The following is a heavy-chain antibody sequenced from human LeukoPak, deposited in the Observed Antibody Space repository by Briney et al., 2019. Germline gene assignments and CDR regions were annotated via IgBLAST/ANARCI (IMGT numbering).Heavy chain of an antibody. CDR3: VKVASGVGYCSSTSCYDAFDI. J-gene: IGHJ3*02. D-gene: IGHD2-2*01. V-gene: IGHV3-64D*06. CDR2: ISSNGGST. Sequence: GGSLRLSCSASGFTFSSYAMHWVRQAPGKGLEYVSAISSNGGSTYYADSVKGRFTISRDNSKNTLYLQMSSLRAEDTAVYYCVKVASGVGYCSSTSCYDAFDIWGQGTMVTVSS. CDR1: GFTFSSYA.